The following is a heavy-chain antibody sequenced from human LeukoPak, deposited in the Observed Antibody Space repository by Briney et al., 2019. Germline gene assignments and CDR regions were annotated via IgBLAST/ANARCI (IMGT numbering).Heavy chain of an antibody. CDR2: FVPEDGET. D-gene: IGHD2-15*01. CDR3: ATRAIHGGSPYYYGMDV. Sequence: ASVKVSCKVSGYTLTELSMHWARQAPGKGLEWMGGFVPEDGETIYAQKFQGRVTMTEDTSTDTAYMELSSLRSEDTAVYYCATRAIHGGSPYYYGMDVWGQGTTVTVSS. CDR1: GYTLTELS. J-gene: IGHJ6*02. V-gene: IGHV1-24*01.